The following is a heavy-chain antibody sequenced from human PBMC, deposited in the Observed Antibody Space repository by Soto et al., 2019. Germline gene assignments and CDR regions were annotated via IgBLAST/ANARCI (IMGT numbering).Heavy chain of an antibody. J-gene: IGHJ4*02. D-gene: IGHD3-10*01. V-gene: IGHV4-39*01. CDR1: GDSISSNNYH. Sequence: QLQLQESGPGLVKPSETLSLTCTVSGDSISSNNYHWGWIRQPPGKGLEWIGSMYHSGNTYHNPSLKSRVTISVYTAKNQFSLNLRSVTAADTAVYYCARHRGPTGPNYWGQGTLVTVSS. CDR3: ARHRGPTGPNY. CDR2: MYHSGNT.